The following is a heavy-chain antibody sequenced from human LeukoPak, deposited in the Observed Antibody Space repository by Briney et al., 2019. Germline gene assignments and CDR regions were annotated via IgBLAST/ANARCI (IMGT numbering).Heavy chain of an antibody. CDR2: LNPSSGST. Sequence: ASVKVSCKASGYTFTTYYMHWVRQAPGQGLEWMGILNPSSGSTSYAQKFQGRVTMTRDTSSSTFYMELRSLQSEDTAVYYCARGFYYDFWSGVKWHPAYYFDYWGRGALVTVSS. V-gene: IGHV1-46*01. J-gene: IGHJ4*02. CDR3: ARGFYYDFWSGVKWHPAYYFDY. D-gene: IGHD3-3*01. CDR1: GYTFTTYY.